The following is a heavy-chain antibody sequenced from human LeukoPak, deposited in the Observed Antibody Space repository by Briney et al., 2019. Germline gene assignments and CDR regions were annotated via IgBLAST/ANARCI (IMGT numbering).Heavy chain of an antibody. CDR2: INHSGST. CDR3: ARHYGRHYFDY. CDR1: GGSFSGYY. J-gene: IGHJ4*02. D-gene: IGHD3-10*01. V-gene: IGHV4-34*01. Sequence: PSETLSLTCAVYGGSFSGYYWRWLRQPPGKGLEWIGEINHSGSTHYNPSLTSRGTISVDTSKNQFSLKLSSVTAADTAVYYCARHYGRHYFDYWGQGTLVTVSS.